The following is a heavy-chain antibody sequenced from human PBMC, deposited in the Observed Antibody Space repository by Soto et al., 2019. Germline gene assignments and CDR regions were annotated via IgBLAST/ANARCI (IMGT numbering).Heavy chain of an antibody. Sequence: QVQLVQSGAEVKKPGSSVKVSCKASGGTFSSYAISWVRQAPGNGLEWMGGIFPIFGTANYAQKFQGRVTITADESTSTAYMELSSLRSEDTAVYYCARQGSSGSYDYYYGMDVWGQGTTVTVSS. CDR2: IFPIFGTA. J-gene: IGHJ6*02. CDR1: GGTFSSYA. CDR3: ARQGSSGSYDYYYGMDV. V-gene: IGHV1-69*01. D-gene: IGHD1-26*01.